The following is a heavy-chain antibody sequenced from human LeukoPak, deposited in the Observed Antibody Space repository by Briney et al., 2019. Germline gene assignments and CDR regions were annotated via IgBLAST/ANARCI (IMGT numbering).Heavy chain of an antibody. CDR3: AREQEGGTFDY. CDR1: GYTFTSYY. V-gene: IGHV1-46*01. D-gene: IGHD3-16*01. Sequence: ASVKVSCKASGYTFTSYYIHWARQAPGQGLEWMGMIYPSGGSVNYAQNFQGRVTMTRDTSTNTVYMELSSLRSEDTAVYYCAREQEGGTFDYWGQGTLVTVSS. J-gene: IGHJ4*02. CDR2: IYPSGGSV.